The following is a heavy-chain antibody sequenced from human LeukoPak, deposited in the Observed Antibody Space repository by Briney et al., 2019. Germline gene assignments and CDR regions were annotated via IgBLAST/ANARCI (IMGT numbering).Heavy chain of an antibody. D-gene: IGHD3-10*01. Sequence: GGSLRLSCAASGFTFSSYAMSWVRQAPGKGLEWVSSISGSGGSTYCADSVKGRFTISRENSKNTLYPPMNPLRAEDTAVYYCLAYYGSGRTAAWGQGTLVSASS. J-gene: IGHJ5*02. CDR1: GFTFSSYA. CDR2: ISGSGGST. V-gene: IGHV3-23*01. CDR3: LAYYGSGRTAA.